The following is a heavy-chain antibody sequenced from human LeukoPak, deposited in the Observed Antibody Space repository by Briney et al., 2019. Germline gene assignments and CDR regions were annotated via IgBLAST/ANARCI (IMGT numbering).Heavy chain of an antibody. Sequence: SETLSLTCAVYGGSFSGYYWSWIRQPPGKGLEWIGEINHSGSTNYNPSLKSRVTISVDTSKNQFSLKLSSVTAADTAVYYRARRKVGVVISIPWGQGTLVTVSS. CDR1: GGSFSGYY. D-gene: IGHD3-3*01. CDR3: ARRKVGVVISIP. CDR2: INHSGST. V-gene: IGHV4-34*01. J-gene: IGHJ5*02.